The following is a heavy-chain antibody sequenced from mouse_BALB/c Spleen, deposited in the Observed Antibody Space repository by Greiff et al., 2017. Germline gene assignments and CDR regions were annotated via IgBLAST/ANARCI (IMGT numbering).Heavy chain of an antibody. V-gene: IGHV1-9*01. J-gene: IGHJ3*01. Sequence: QVQLQQSGAELMKPGASVKISCKATGYTFSSYWIEWVKQRPGHGLEWIGEILPGSGSTNYNEKFKGKATFTADTSSNTAYMQLSSLTSEDSAVYYCARGGTLAWFAYWGQGTLVTVSA. CDR1: GYTFSSYW. CDR2: ILPGSGST. CDR3: ARGGTLAWFAY.